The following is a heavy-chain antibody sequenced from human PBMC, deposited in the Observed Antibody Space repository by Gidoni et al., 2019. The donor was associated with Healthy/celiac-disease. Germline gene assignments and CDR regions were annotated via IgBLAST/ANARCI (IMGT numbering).Heavy chain of an antibody. CDR1: GYTFTGHH. CDR3: ARDRYCSSTSCYDWFDP. D-gene: IGHD2-2*01. V-gene: IGHV1-2*02. CDR2: INPNSGGT. Sequence: QVQLVQSGAEVKKPGASVKVSCKASGYTFTGHHMHWVRQAPVQGLEWMGWINPNSGGTNDAQKFQGRVTMTRDTSISTAYMELSRLRSDDTAVYYCARDRYCSSTSCYDWFDPWGQGTLVTVSS. J-gene: IGHJ5*02.